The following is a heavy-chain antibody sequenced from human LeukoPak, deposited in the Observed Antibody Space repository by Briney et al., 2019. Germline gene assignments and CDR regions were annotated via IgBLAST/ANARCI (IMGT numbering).Heavy chain of an antibody. V-gene: IGHV1-2*02. J-gene: IGHJ5*02. D-gene: IGHD2-15*01. CDR2: INPNSGGT. CDR1: GYTFTGYY. Sequence: ASVTVSCKASGYTFTGYYMHWVRQAPGQGLEWMGWINPNSGGTNYAQKFQGRVTMTRDTSISTAYMELSRLRSDDTAVYYCARGLDVVVVVAATNFWFDPWGQGTLVTVSS. CDR3: ARGLDVVVVVAATNFWFDP.